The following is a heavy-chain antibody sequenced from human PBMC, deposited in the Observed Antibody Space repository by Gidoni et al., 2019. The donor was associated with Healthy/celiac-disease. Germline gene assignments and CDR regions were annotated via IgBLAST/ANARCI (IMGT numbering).Heavy chain of an antibody. CDR3: AKEGIAAAEVYYYGMDV. J-gene: IGHJ6*02. V-gene: IGHV3-9*01. CDR1: GFTFDDSA. CDR2: ISWNSGSI. D-gene: IGHD6-13*01. Sequence: EVQLVESGGGLVQPGRSLRLSCAASGFTFDDSAMHWVRQAPGKGLEWVSGISWNSGSIGYADSVKGRFTISRDNAKNSLYLQMNRLRAEDTALYYCAKEGIAAAEVYYYGMDVWGQGTTVTVSS.